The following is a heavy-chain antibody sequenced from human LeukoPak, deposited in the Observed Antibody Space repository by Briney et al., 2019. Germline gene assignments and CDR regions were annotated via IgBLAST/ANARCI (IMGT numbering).Heavy chain of an antibody. CDR1: GFTFSSYA. J-gene: IGHJ6*02. Sequence: GGSLRLSCAASGFTFSSYAMGWVRQAPGRRLEWVSSISGSGGSTYYADSVKGRFIISRDNSKNTLYLQMNSLRAEDTAVYHCAKDGGMATISPHYYYYGMDVWGHGTTVTVSS. V-gene: IGHV3-23*01. CDR3: AKDGGMATISPHYYYYGMDV. D-gene: IGHD5-12*01. CDR2: ISGSGGST.